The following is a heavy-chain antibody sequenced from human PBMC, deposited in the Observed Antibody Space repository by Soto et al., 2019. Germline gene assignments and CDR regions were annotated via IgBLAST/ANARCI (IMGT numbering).Heavy chain of an antibody. V-gene: IGHV3-66*01. CDR3: AREGIRSPLYY. CDR2: IYSGGST. D-gene: IGHD4-17*01. J-gene: IGHJ4*02. CDR1: GFTVSSNY. Sequence: EVQLVESGGGLVQPGGSLRLSCAVSGFTVSSNYMSWVRQAPGKGLEWVSVIYSGGSTYYADSVKGRFTISRDNSKNTLYLQMNSLTADDTAVYYCAREGIRSPLYYWGQGTLVTVSS.